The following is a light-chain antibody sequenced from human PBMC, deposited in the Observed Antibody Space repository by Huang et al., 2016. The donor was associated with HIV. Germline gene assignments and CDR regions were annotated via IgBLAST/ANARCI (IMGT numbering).Light chain of an antibody. CDR2: DAS. J-gene: IGKJ1*01. CDR3: QQYNKWPRT. CDR1: QHLGNN. V-gene: IGKV3D-15*01. Sequence: DILMTQSPVTLSVPPGERATLSCRASQHLGNNLAWYQQKPGHPPRLLIYDASTRATVAPASFSGSGSKTDFNLTIDSLQSEYSALYFCQQYNKWPRTFGQGTKLEIK.